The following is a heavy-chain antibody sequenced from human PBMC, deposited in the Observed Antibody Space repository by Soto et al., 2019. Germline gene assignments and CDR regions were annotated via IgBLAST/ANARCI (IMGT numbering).Heavy chain of an antibody. CDR3: ARQELEVGPVH. Sequence: PGESLKISCKGSGYSFTTYWIGWVRQMPGKGLEWMGIIYPGDSDIRYSPSFQGQVTISADKSITTAYLQWSSLKASDTAMYYCARQELEVGPVHWGQGTVVTVSS. CDR2: IYPGDSDI. CDR1: GYSFTTYW. J-gene: IGHJ4*02. V-gene: IGHV5-51*01. D-gene: IGHD1-26*01.